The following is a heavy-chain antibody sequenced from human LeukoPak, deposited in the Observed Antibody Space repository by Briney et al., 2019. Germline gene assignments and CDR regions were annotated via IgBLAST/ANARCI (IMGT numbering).Heavy chain of an antibody. CDR2: IYYSGST. CDR3: ARVGGTNCYYYGMDV. CDR1: GGSISSYY. J-gene: IGHJ6*02. Sequence: SETLSLTCTVSGGSISSYYWSWIRQPPGKGLEWIGYIYYSGSTNYNPSLKSRVTISVDTSKNQFSLKLSSVTAADTAVYYCARVGGTNCYYYGMDVWGQGTTVTVSS. D-gene: IGHD1-1*01. V-gene: IGHV4-59*01.